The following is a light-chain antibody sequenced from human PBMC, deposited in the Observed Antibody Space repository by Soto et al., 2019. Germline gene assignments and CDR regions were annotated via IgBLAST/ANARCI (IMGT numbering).Light chain of an antibody. V-gene: IGKV3-11*01. CDR2: DIS. J-gene: IGKJ2*01. CDR3: QQRGAWPRNT. Sequence: DIVLTQFPATLSLSPGERATLSCRASQRVSSYLAWYQRKPGQAPRLLIYDISNRATGIPARFIGSGSGTDFTLTISSLALEDSGVYDGQQRGAWPRNTFGQGTKLEIK. CDR1: QRVSSY.